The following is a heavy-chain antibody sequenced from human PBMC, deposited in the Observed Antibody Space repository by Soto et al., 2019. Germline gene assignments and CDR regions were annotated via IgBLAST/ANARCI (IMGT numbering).Heavy chain of an antibody. CDR1: GYRFTSYW. D-gene: IGHD2-15*01. Sequence: GEPLKISWQSSGYRFTSYWIGLVRKLSGKGLEWMGIIYPGDSDTRYSPSFKGQVTMSADKSISTAYLQWSSLKASDSAMYYCARLDCSGGSCHEDYYYDLDVWGQGTTVTVSS. CDR3: ARLDCSGGSCHEDYYYDLDV. J-gene: IGHJ6*02. CDR2: IYPGDSDT. V-gene: IGHV5-51*01.